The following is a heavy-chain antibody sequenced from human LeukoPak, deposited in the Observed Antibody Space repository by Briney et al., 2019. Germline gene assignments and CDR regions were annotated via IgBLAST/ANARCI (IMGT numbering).Heavy chain of an antibody. CDR3: VRFPWQQLVADPS. CDR1: GITVSSNY. J-gene: IGHJ5*02. Sequence: GGSLRLSCAASGITVSSNYMSWVRQAPGKGLEWVSVIYSGGSTYYAGSVKGRFTISRDNSKNTLFLQMNSLRAEDTAVYYCVRFPWQQLVADPSWGQGTLVTVSS. V-gene: IGHV3-66*01. D-gene: IGHD6-13*01. CDR2: IYSGGST.